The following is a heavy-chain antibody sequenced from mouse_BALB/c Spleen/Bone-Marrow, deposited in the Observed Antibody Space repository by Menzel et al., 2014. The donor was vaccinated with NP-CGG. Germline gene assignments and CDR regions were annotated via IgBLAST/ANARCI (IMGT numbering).Heavy chain of an antibody. D-gene: IGHD2-4*01. V-gene: IGHV4-1*02. Sequence: VQLQQPGGGLVQPGGSLKLSCAASGFDFSRYWMSWVRQAPGKGLEWIGEINPDSSTINYTPSLKDKFIISRDNAKNTLYLQMSKVRSEDTALYYCARPPLYYDYAWFAYWGQGTLVPVSA. CDR3: ARPPLYYDYAWFAY. CDR2: INPDSSTI. J-gene: IGHJ3*01. CDR1: GFDFSRYW.